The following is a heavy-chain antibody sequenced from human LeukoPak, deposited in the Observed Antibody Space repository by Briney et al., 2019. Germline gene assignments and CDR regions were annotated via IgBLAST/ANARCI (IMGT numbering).Heavy chain of an antibody. Sequence: SETLSLTCTVSGGSISSYYWSWIRQPAGKGLEWIGRIYTSGSTNYNPSLKSRVTMPVDTSKNQFSLKLSSVTAADTAVYYCARDQVDSRYYDSSIDAFDIWGQGTMVTVSS. CDR1: GGSISSYY. CDR3: ARDQVDSRYYDSSIDAFDI. D-gene: IGHD3-22*01. CDR2: IYTSGST. J-gene: IGHJ3*02. V-gene: IGHV4-4*07.